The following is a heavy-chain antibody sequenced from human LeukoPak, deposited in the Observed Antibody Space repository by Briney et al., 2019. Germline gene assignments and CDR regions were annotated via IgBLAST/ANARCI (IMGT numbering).Heavy chain of an antibody. V-gene: IGHV1-8*02. D-gene: IGHD5-18*01. CDR1: GYTFTSYD. Sequence: GASVKVSCKASGYTFTSYDINWVRQATGQGLEWMGWMNPNSGNTGYAQKFQGRVTMTRNTSISTAYMELSSLRSEDTAVYYCARAQSTAMAQYYYYYYMDVWGKGTTVTISS. CDR3: ARAQSTAMAQYYYYYYMDV. CDR2: MNPNSGNT. J-gene: IGHJ6*03.